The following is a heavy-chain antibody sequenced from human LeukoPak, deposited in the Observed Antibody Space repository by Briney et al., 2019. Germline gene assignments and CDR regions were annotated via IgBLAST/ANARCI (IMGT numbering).Heavy chain of an antibody. D-gene: IGHD2-21*02. Sequence: GGSLRLSCAASGFTFSSFGMHWVRQAPGQGLEWVAFILYDGTNKYYADSVKGRFTISRDNSKNTLYLQMNSLRAEDTAVYYCAGGDSYASDIWGQGTMVTVSS. J-gene: IGHJ3*02. V-gene: IGHV3-30*02. CDR1: GFTFSSFG. CDR3: AGGDSYASDI. CDR2: ILYDGTNK.